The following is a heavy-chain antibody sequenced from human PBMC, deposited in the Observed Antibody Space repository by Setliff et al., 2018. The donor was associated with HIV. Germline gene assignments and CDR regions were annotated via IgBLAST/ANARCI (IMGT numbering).Heavy chain of an antibody. Sequence: SVKVSCKASGGTFSSYAISWVRQAPGQGLEWMGGIIPIFGTPDYAQKFQGRITITADESTSTAYMELSSLRSEDTAVYYCAREREIVGAGNYMDVWGKGTTVTVSS. CDR1: GGTFSSYA. CDR3: AREREIVGAGNYMDV. CDR2: IIPIFGTP. V-gene: IGHV1-69*13. J-gene: IGHJ6*03. D-gene: IGHD1-26*01.